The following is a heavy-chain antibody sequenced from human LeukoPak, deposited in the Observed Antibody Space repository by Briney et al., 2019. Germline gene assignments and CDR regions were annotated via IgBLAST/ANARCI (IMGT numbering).Heavy chain of an antibody. CDR1: GFTFSSYA. Sequence: GESLRLSCAASGFTFSSYAMSWVRQAPGKGLEWVSAISGSGGSTYYADSVKGRFTISRDNSKNTLYLQMNSLRAEDTAVYYCAKDPSYYYDSSGYSFDYWGQGTLVTVSS. V-gene: IGHV3-23*01. D-gene: IGHD3-22*01. J-gene: IGHJ4*02. CDR2: ISGSGGST. CDR3: AKDPSYYYDSSGYSFDY.